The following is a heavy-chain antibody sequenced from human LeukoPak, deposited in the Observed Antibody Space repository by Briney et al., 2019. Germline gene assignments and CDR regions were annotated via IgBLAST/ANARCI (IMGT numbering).Heavy chain of an antibody. V-gene: IGHV1-2*02. D-gene: IGHD1-26*01. CDR3: ARDPYSGRFQFDY. Sequence: ASVKASFKASGYTFTCYHIHWVRPAPGRGLEWMGWINPNSGATNYAQSLQGRVTMTRDTSISTAYMELSRVRSDDTAVYYCARDPYSGRFQFDYWGQGTLVAVSS. J-gene: IGHJ4*02. CDR1: GYTFTCYH. CDR2: INPNSGAT.